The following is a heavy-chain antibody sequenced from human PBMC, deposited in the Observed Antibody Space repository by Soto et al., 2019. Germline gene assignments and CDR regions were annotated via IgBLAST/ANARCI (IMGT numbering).Heavy chain of an antibody. CDR3: ARSHGDIWFDP. CDR1: GFTFSSYA. V-gene: IGHV3-30-3*01. J-gene: IGHJ5*02. D-gene: IGHD4-17*01. CDR2: ISYDGSNK. Sequence: PGGSLRLSCAASGFTFSSYAMHWVRQAPGKGLEWVAVISYDGSNKYYADSVKGRFTISRDNSKNTLYLQMNSLRAEDTAVYHCARSHGDIWFDPWGQGTLVTVSS.